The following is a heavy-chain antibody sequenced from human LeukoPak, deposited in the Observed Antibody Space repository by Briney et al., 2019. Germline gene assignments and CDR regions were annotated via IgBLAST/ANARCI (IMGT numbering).Heavy chain of an antibody. Sequence: PGGSLRLSCAASGFTVSSNYMSWVRQAPGKGLEWVSVIYSGGSTYYADSMKGRFTISRGKSKNTVYLQMNSLRPEDTAVYYCARVLGMDPPYYYYYYMDVWGRGTTVTVSS. CDR1: GFTVSSNY. CDR3: ARVLGMDPPYYYYYYMDV. D-gene: IGHD7-27*01. CDR2: IYSGGST. V-gene: IGHV3-66*02. J-gene: IGHJ6*03.